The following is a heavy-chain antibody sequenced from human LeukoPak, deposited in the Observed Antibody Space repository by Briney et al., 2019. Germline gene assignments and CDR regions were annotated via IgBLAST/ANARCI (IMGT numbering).Heavy chain of an antibody. D-gene: IGHD6-19*01. Sequence: SETLSLTCTVSGGSVSSGSYFWSWIRQPPGKGLEWIGYIFYNGETNYNPSLKSRLTLSVDASKNQFSLKPSSVTAADTAVYYCARDGGQGSGWSTIDYWGQGTLVTVSS. J-gene: IGHJ4*02. CDR2: IFYNGET. CDR3: ARDGGQGSGWSTIDY. CDR1: GGSVSSGSYF. V-gene: IGHV4-61*01.